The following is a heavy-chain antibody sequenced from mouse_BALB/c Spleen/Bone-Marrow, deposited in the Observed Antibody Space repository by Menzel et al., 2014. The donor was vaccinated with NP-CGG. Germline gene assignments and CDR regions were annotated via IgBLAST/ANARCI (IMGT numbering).Heavy chain of an antibody. J-gene: IGHJ2*01. V-gene: IGHV1S81*02. CDR2: INPSNGGT. CDR1: GYTFTSYY. CDR3: TRGRTWDFDY. Sequence: QVQLQQSGAELVKPGASGKLSCKASGYTFTSYYMYWVKQRPGQGLEWIGEINPSNGGTNFNEKFKSRATLTVDKSSSPAYMQLSSLTSEDSAVYYCTRGRTWDFDYWGQGTTLTVSS. D-gene: IGHD4-1*01.